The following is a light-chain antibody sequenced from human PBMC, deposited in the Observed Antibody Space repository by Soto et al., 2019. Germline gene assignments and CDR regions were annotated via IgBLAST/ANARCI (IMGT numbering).Light chain of an antibody. CDR3: AAWDDSLSGPV. V-gene: IGLV1-47*01. CDR1: SSNIGSNY. CDR2: RNN. J-gene: IGLJ7*01. Sequence: QSVLTQPPSASGTPGQRVTISCSGSSSNIGSNYVYWYQQLPGTAPKLLIYRNNQRPSGVPDRFSGSKSGTSASLVISGLRSEDEADYYCAAWDDSLSGPVFGGGTQPTVL.